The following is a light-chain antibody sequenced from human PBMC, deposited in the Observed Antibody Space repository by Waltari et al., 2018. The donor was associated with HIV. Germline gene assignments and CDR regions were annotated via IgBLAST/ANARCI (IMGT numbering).Light chain of an antibody. CDR1: SSNIGRNY. Sequence: QSVLTQLPSASGTPGQRVTISCSGNSSNIGRNYVYWYQQLPGTAPKLLIYRNSQRPSGVPDRFSGSKSGTSAFLAICGLRSEDETDYYCAAWDDTLTGPHVVFGGGTKLTVL. CDR3: AAWDDTLTGPHVV. CDR2: RNS. J-gene: IGLJ2*01. V-gene: IGLV1-47*01.